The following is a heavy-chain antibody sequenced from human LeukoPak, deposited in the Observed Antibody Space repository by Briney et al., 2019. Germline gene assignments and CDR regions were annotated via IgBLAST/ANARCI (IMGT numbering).Heavy chain of an antibody. CDR1: GYTFTSYY. Sequence: ASVKVSCKASGYTFTSYYMHWVRQAPGQGLEWMGIINPSGGSTSYAQQFQGRVTMTRDTSTSTDYMELSSLRSDDTAVYYCARHPRDYDMLTGVLGGCWLDPWGQGTLVSVSS. J-gene: IGHJ5*02. V-gene: IGHV1-46*01. CDR3: ARHPRDYDMLTGVLGGCWLDP. D-gene: IGHD3-9*01. CDR2: INPSGGST.